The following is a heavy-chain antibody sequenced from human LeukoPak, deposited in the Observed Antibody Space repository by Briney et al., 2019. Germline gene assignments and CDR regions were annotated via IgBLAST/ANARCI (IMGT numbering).Heavy chain of an antibody. Sequence: SETLSLTCTVSGGSISSSSYYWGWIRQPPGKGLEWIGSIYYSGSTYYNPSLKSRVTISVDTSKNQFSLKLSSVTAADTAVYYCARTVDSSSSAAPYDYWGQGTLVTVSS. CDR2: IYYSGST. CDR3: ARTVDSSSSAAPYDY. D-gene: IGHD6-6*01. V-gene: IGHV4-39*07. CDR1: GGSISSSSYY. J-gene: IGHJ4*02.